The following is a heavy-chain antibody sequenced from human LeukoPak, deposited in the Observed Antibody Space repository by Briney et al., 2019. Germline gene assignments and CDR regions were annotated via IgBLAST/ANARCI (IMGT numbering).Heavy chain of an antibody. V-gene: IGHV4-59*01. CDR2: IYYSGST. CDR1: GGSISSYY. D-gene: IGHD3-10*01. J-gene: IGHJ5*02. Sequence: SETLSLTCTVSGGSISSYYWSWVRQPPGKGLEWIGYIYYSGSTNYNPSLKSRVTISVDTSKNQFSLKLSSVTAADTAVYYCARDRGNWFDPWGQGTLVTVSS. CDR3: ARDRGNWFDP.